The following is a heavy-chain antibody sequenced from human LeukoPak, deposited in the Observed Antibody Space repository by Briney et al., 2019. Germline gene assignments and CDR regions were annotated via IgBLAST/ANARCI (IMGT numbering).Heavy chain of an antibody. CDR1: GGTFSSYA. CDR3: AREYSITAYYFDY. Sequence: SVMVSCTASGGTFSSYAISWVRQAPGQGLEWMGGIIPIFGTANYAQKFQGRVTITADESTSTAYMELSSLRSEDTAVYYCAREYSITAYYFDYWGQGTLVTVSS. J-gene: IGHJ4*02. V-gene: IGHV1-69*13. D-gene: IGHD6-13*01. CDR2: IIPIFGTA.